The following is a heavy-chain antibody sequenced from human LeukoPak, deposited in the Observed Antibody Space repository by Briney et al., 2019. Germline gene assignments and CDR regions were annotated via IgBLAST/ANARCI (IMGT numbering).Heavy chain of an antibody. D-gene: IGHD4-17*01. CDR1: SGSIRSYY. CDR2: IYYSGST. CDR3: ARASTTVTTWYFDY. Sequence: PSETLSLTCTVSSGSIRSYYWSWIRQPPGKGLEWIGYIYYSGSTNYNPSLKSRVAISVDTSKNQLSLQLSSVTAADTAVYYCARASTTVTTWYFDYWGQGTLVTVTP. V-gene: IGHV4-59*01. J-gene: IGHJ4*02.